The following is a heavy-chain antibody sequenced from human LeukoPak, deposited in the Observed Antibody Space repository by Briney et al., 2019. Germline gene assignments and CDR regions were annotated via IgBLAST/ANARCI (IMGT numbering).Heavy chain of an antibody. J-gene: IGHJ4*02. D-gene: IGHD4-17*01. CDR1: GGTFSSYA. V-gene: IGHV1-69*04. Sequence: SVKISCKASGGTFSSYAISWGRQAPGQRLEWMGRIIPILGIANYAQKFQGRVTITADKSTSTAYMELSSLRSEDTAVYYCERDPTVTTYFDYWGQGTLVTVSS. CDR3: ERDPTVTTYFDY. CDR2: IIPILGIA.